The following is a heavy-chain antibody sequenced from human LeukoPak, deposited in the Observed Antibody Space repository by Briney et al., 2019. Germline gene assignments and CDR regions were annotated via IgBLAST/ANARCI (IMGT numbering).Heavy chain of an antibody. V-gene: IGHV3-30*02. J-gene: IGHJ4*02. CDR3: AKDQVTRGGNSFDS. CDR1: GFHLNNHG. D-gene: IGHD2-15*01. Sequence: GGSLSLSCAAPGFHLNNHGMTWVRQAPAKGLEWVAFVGYDGTNKFYVDSVKGRFTISRDNSKNTVFLQMNSLRAEDTAVYYCAKDQVTRGGNSFDSWGQGTLITV. CDR2: VGYDGTNK.